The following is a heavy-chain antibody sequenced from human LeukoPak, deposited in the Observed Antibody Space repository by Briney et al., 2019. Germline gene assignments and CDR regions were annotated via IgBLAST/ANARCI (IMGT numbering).Heavy chain of an antibody. CDR1: GGSISSYY. J-gene: IGHJ4*02. CDR3: ASRDGYNFVPSGAFDY. D-gene: IGHD5-24*01. V-gene: IGHV4-59*08. Sequence: SETLSLTCTVSGGSISSYYWSWIRQPPGKGLEWIGYIYYSGSTNYNPSLKSRVTISVDTSKNQFSLKLSSVTAADTAVYYCASRDGYNFVPSGAFDYWGQGTLVTVSS. CDR2: IYYSGST.